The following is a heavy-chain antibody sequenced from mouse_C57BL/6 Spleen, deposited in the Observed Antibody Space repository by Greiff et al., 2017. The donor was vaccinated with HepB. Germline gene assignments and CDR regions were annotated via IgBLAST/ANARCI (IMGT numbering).Heavy chain of an antibody. CDR1: GYTFTSYW. CDR3: ATITGRFAY. V-gene: IGHV1-69*01. J-gene: IGHJ3*01. D-gene: IGHD4-1*01. CDR2: IDPSDSYT. Sequence: QVQLQQPGAELVMPGASVKLSCKASGYTFTSYWMHWVKQRPGQGLEWIGEIDPSDSYTNYNQKFKGKSTLTVDKSSSTAYMQLSSLTSEDSAVYYCATITGRFAYWGQGTLVTVSA.